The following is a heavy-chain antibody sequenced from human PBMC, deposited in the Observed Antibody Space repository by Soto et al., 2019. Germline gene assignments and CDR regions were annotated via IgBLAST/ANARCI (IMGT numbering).Heavy chain of an antibody. V-gene: IGHV4-28*01. J-gene: IGHJ4*02. CDR2: IYYSGTT. D-gene: IGHD1-26*01. CDR1: GYSISSSNW. CDR3: ARRESQGPIDY. Sequence: QVQLQESGPGLVKPSDTLSLTCAVSGYSISSSNWWGWIRQPPGKGLEWIGYIYYSGTTYYNPSLKSRVTLSVDTSKNQFSLTLTSVTAVDTAVYYWARRESQGPIDYWGQGPLVTVSS.